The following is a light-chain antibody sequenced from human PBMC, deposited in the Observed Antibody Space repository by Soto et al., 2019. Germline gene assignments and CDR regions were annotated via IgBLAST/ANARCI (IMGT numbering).Light chain of an antibody. Sequence: QSVLTQPSSVSGAPGQRVTISCTGSNSNIGADYDVHWYQQLPGTAPKLLIYGNSNRPSGVPDRFSGSKSGTSASLAITGLQAEDEADYYCQSYDSSLSGVVFGGGTKVTVL. CDR1: NSNIGADYD. V-gene: IGLV1-40*01. J-gene: IGLJ2*01. CDR3: QSYDSSLSGVV. CDR2: GNS.